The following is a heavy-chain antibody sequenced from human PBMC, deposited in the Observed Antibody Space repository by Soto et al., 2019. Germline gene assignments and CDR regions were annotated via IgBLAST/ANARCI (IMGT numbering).Heavy chain of an antibody. V-gene: IGHV3-48*01. CDR1: GFTFSSYS. CDR3: ARANYYGSPGDFDY. J-gene: IGHJ4*02. CDR2: IRSSSSTI. D-gene: IGHD3-10*01. Sequence: EVQLVESGGGLVQPGGSLRLSCAASGFTFSSYSMNWVRQAPGKGLEGVSYIRSSSSTIYYADSVKGRVTISRDNAKNSLYLQMNSLRAEDTAVYYCARANYYGSPGDFDYWGQGTLVTVSS.